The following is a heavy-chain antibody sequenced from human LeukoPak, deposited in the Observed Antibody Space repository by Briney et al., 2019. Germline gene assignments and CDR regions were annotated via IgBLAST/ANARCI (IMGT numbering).Heavy chain of an antibody. Sequence: PGGSLRLSCAASGFTFSSYSMNWVRQAPGKGLEWVSSISSSSSYIYYADSVKGRFTISRDNAKNSLYLQMNSLRAEDTAVYYCARDYIVVVPAAIPRYAFDIWGQGTMVTVSS. V-gene: IGHV3-21*01. J-gene: IGHJ3*02. CDR3: ARDYIVVVPAAIPRYAFDI. D-gene: IGHD2-2*01. CDR2: ISSSSSYI. CDR1: GFTFSSYS.